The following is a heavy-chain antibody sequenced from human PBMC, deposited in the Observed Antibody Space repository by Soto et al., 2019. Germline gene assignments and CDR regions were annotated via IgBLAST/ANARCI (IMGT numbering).Heavy chain of an antibody. CDR3: AKAYDYYDSSGYSAKDFFNY. CDR1: GFAFTDYA. D-gene: IGHD3-22*01. Sequence: GGSLRLSCASSGFAFTDYAMSWVRQAPGKGLEWVSGISGTGTTRHYADSVRGRFTISRDSSKKTLYLQMNSLRAEDTAVYYCAKAYDYYDSSGYSAKDFFNYWGQGTLVTVSS. V-gene: IGHV3-23*01. CDR2: ISGTGTTR. J-gene: IGHJ4*02.